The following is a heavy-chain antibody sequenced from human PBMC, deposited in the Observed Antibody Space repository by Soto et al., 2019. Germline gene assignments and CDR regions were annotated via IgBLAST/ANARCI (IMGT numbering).Heavy chain of an antibody. V-gene: IGHV1-69*04. Sequence: ASVKVSCKASGGTFSSYTISWVRQAPGQGLEWMGRIIPILGIANYAQKFQGRVTITADKSTSTAYMELSSLRSEDTAVYYCAREHSRGVATIPTFYYWGQGTLVTVSS. J-gene: IGHJ4*02. CDR2: IIPILGIA. CDR3: AREHSRGVATIPTFYY. D-gene: IGHD5-12*01. CDR1: GGTFSSYT.